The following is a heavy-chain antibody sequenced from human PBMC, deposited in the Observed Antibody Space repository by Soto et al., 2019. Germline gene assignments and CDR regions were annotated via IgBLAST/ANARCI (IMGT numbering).Heavy chain of an antibody. D-gene: IGHD5-12*01. J-gene: IGHJ4*02. CDR2: IYSGGST. CDR1: GFTVSSTY. V-gene: IGHV3-53*01. Sequence: PGGSLRLSCAASGFTVSSTYMSWVRQAPGKGLEWVSIIYSGGSTFYADSVKGRFTIPRDNSKNTVYLQMNSLRAEDTAVYYCARGVPITPGTFDYRGQGTLVTVSS. CDR3: ARGVPITPGTFDY.